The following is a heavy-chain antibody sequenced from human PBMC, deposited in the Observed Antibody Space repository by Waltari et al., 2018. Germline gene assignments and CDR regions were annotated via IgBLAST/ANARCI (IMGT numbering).Heavy chain of an antibody. CDR3: ARAPGIAVARYYYYMDV. J-gene: IGHJ6*03. D-gene: IGHD6-19*01. V-gene: IGHV4-59*01. CDR2: IYYSGST. CDR1: GGSISSYY. Sequence: QVQLQESGPGLVKPSETLSLTCTVSGGSISSYYWSWIRQPPGKGLEWIGYIYYSGSTNYNPSLKSRVTISVDTSKNQFSLKLSSVTAADTAVYYCARAPGIAVARYYYYMDVWGKGTTVTISS.